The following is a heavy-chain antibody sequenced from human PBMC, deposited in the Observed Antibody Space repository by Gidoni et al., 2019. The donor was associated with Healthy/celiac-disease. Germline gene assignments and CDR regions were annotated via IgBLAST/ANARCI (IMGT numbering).Heavy chain of an antibody. Sequence: QVQLVESGGGVVQPGRSLRLSCAASGFTFSSYGMHWVRQAPGKGLEWVAVISYDGSNKYYADSVKGRFTISRDNSKNTLYLQMNSLRAEDTAVYYCAKDGRIAAEVRPYYYYGMDVWGQGTTVTVSS. CDR2: ISYDGSNK. CDR3: AKDGRIAAEVRPYYYYGMDV. J-gene: IGHJ6*02. CDR1: GFTFSSYG. D-gene: IGHD6-13*01. V-gene: IGHV3-30*18.